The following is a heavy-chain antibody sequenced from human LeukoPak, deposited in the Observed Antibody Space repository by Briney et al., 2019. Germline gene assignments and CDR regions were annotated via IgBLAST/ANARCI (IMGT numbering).Heavy chain of an antibody. D-gene: IGHD5-18*01. V-gene: IGHV3-48*03. Sequence: GGSLRLSCAASGFTFSSYEMNWVRQAPGKGLEWVSYISSSGSTIYYADSVKGRFTISRDNAKNSRYLQMNSLRAEDTAVYYGARDQYSGIQLWSTAEYYYGMDVWGQGTTVTVSS. J-gene: IGHJ6*02. CDR2: ISSSGSTI. CDR1: GFTFSSYE. CDR3: ARDQYSGIQLWSTAEYYYGMDV.